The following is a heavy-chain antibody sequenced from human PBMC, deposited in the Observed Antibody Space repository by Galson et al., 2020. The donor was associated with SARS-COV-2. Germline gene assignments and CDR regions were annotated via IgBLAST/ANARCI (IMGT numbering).Heavy chain of an antibody. D-gene: IGHD2-15*01. CDR2: IDWDDDI. CDR3: ARCPTSSVVQSHFDY. J-gene: IGHJ4*02. Sequence: SGPTLVKPTQTLTLTCTFSGFSLRTSGMRVSWIRQPPGKALEWLARIDWDDDIFYNTSLMTRLTISKDTSKNQVVLTMTNVDPVDTATYYCARCPTSSVVQSHFDYWGQGTLVTVSS. CDR1: GFSLRTSGMR. V-gene: IGHV2-70*04.